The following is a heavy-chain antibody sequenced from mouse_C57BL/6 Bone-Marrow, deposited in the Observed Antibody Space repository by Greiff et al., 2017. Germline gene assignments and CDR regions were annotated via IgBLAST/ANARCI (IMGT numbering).Heavy chain of an antibody. CDR3: ARGGTVVATRAMDY. D-gene: IGHD1-1*01. J-gene: IGHJ4*01. V-gene: IGHV1-81*01. CDR1: GYTFTSYG. CDR2: IYPRSGNT. Sequence: VQLVESGAELARPGASVKLSCKASGYTFTSYGISWVKQRTGQGLEWIGEIYPRSGNTYYNEKFKGKATLTADKSSSTAYMELRSLTSEDSAVYFCARGGTVVATRAMDYWGQGTSVTVSS.